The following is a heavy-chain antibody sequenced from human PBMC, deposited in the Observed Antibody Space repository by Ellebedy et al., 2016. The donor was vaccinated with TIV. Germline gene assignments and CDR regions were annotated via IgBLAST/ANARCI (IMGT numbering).Heavy chain of an antibody. CDR1: GYTFSNYD. CDR3: GRGCYIPSRGFDY. Sequence: AASVKVSCKATGYTFSNYDVTWVRRAPGQGLEWMGLISAYKGDTKYSQKAQGRVVLTIDTPTNTAYMELRSLRSDDTAVYYCGRGCYIPSRGFDYWGQGTLVNVSS. V-gene: IGHV1-18*04. CDR2: ISAYKGDT. J-gene: IGHJ4*02. D-gene: IGHD2-2*02.